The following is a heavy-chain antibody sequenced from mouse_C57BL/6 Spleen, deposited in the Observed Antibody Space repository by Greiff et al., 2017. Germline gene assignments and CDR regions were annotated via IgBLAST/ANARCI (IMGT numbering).Heavy chain of an antibody. CDR2: IHPSDSDT. V-gene: IGHV1-74*01. Sequence: QVQLQQPGAELVKPGASVKVSCKASGYTFTSYWMHWVKQRPGQGLEWIGRIHPSDSDTNYNQKFKGKATLTVDKSSSTAYMQLSSLTSEDSAVYYCAINYGSSYAMDYGGQGTSVTVSS. J-gene: IGHJ4*01. CDR1: GYTFTSYW. CDR3: AINYGSSYAMDY. D-gene: IGHD1-1*01.